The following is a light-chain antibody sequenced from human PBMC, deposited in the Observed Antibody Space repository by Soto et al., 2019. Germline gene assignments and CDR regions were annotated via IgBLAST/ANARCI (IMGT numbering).Light chain of an antibody. J-gene: IGKJ2*01. CDR1: QSLVNSDGNTY. CDR2: KVS. V-gene: IGKV2-30*01. CDR3: MQGTHWPYT. Sequence: DVVMTQSPLSLPVTLGQPASISCTSSQSLVNSDGNTYFNWFHQRPDQTPRRLIYKVSNRDSGVPDRFSGSGSGTVFTLKITRVEAEDVGIYYCMQGTHWPYTFGQGTKLEIK.